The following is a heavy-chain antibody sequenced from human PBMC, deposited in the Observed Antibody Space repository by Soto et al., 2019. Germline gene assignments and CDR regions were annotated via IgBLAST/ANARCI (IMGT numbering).Heavy chain of an antibody. D-gene: IGHD6-19*01. V-gene: IGHV4-59*08. CDR2: IYYTGST. CDR3: ARAVAGSDY. Sequence: SETLSLTCTVSGGSISTYYWSWIRQPPGKGLEWIGYIYYTGSTNYNPSLKSRVTISVDTSKNQFSLKLSSMTAADTAVYYCARAVAGSDYWGQGTLVTVSS. CDR1: GGSISTYY. J-gene: IGHJ4*02.